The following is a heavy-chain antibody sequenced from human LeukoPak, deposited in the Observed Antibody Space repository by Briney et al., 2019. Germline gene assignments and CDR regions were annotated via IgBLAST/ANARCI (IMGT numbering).Heavy chain of an antibody. CDR3: ARGYSSSWYVGY. CDR2: INHSGST. V-gene: IGHV4-34*01. CDR1: GGSFSGYY. Sequence: SETLSLTCAVYGGSFSGYYWSWIRQPPGKGLEWIGEINHSGSTNYNPSLKSRVTISVDTSKNQFSLKLSSVTAADTAVYYCARGYSSSWYVGYWGQGTLDTVSS. J-gene: IGHJ4*02. D-gene: IGHD6-13*01.